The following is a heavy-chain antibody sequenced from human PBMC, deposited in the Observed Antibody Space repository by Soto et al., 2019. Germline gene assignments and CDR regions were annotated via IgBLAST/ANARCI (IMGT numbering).Heavy chain of an antibody. J-gene: IGHJ6*02. D-gene: IGHD3-22*01. V-gene: IGHV4-31*03. CDR1: GGSISSGGYY. CDR2: IYYSGST. CDR3: ARDMNYDSSGPNAYYYYYGMDV. Sequence: SETLSLTCTVSGGSISSGGYYWSWIRQHPGKGLEWIGYIYYSGSTYYNPSLKSRVTISVDTSKNQFSLRLSSVTAADTAVYYCARDMNYDSSGPNAYYYYYGMDVWGQGTTVTVSS.